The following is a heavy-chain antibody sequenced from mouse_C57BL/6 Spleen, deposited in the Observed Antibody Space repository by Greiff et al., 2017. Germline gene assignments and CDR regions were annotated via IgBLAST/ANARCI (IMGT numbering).Heavy chain of an antibody. CDR3: ARGDYGRSPFAY. CDR2: IYPSDSET. Sequence: QVQLQQPGAELVRPGSSVTLSCKASGYTFTSYWMDWVKQRPGQGLEWIGNIYPSDSETHYNQKFKDKATLTVDKSSSTAYMQLSSLTSEDSAVYYCARGDYGRSPFAYWGQGTLVTVSA. CDR1: GYTFTSYW. V-gene: IGHV1-61*01. J-gene: IGHJ3*01. D-gene: IGHD1-1*01.